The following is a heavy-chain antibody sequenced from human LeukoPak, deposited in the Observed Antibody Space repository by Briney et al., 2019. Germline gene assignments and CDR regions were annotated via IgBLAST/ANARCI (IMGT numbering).Heavy chain of an antibody. CDR2: IYYSGST. J-gene: IGHJ5*02. CDR3: ARQIPETLDIVVVPVWFDP. CDR1: GGSISSGDYY. V-gene: IGHV4-30-4*01. D-gene: IGHD2-2*01. Sequence: SETLSLTCTVSGGSISSGDYYWSWIRQPPGKGLEWIGYIYYSGSTYYNPSLKSRVTISVDTSKSQFSLKLSSVTAADTAVYYCARQIPETLDIVVVPVWFDPWGQGTLVTVSS.